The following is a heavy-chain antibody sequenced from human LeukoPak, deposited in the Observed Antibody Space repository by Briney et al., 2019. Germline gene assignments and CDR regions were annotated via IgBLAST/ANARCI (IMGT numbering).Heavy chain of an antibody. CDR3: ARVPFVEMATGFDY. D-gene: IGHD5-24*01. Sequence: PSETLSLTCIVSGGSISSYYWSWIRQPPGRGLEWVGCISSTGSTNHNPSLKSRVTISVDRSKNQFSLKLSSVTAADTAVYYCARVPFVEMATGFDYWGQGTLVTVSS. CDR1: GGSISSYY. V-gene: IGHV4-59*12. CDR2: ISSTGST. J-gene: IGHJ4*02.